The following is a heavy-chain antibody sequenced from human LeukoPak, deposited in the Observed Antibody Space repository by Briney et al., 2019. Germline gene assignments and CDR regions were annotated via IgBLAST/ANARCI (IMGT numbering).Heavy chain of an antibody. D-gene: IGHD3-3*01. CDR3: ARDRRIANYDFWSGYYTDIDY. V-gene: IGHV3-7*01. J-gene: IGHJ4*02. CDR1: GFTFSSYW. CDR2: IKQDGSEK. Sequence: GGSLRLSCAASGFTFSSYWMSWVRQAPGKGLEWVASIKQDGSEKYYVDSVKGRFTISRDNVKTSLYLQMNSLRADDTAVYSCARDRRIANYDFWSGYYTDIDYWGRGTLVTVSS.